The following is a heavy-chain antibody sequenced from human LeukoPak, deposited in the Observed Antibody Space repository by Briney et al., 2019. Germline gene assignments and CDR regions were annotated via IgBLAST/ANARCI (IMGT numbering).Heavy chain of an antibody. J-gene: IGHJ4*02. D-gene: IGHD3-10*01. CDR2: VSGSGGST. V-gene: IGHV3-23*01. CDR3: AKDKYYGSRIDY. Sequence: GGSLRLSCAASGFTFSSYAMSWVRQAPGKGLEWVSAVSGSGGSTYYADSVKGRFTISRDNSKNTLYLQMNSLRAEDTAVYYCAKDKYYGSRIDYWGQGTLVTVSS. CDR1: GFTFSSYA.